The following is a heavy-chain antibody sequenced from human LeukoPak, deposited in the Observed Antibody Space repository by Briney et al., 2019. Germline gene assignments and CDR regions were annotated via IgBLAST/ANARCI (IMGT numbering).Heavy chain of an antibody. CDR2: INYSGST. CDR1: GGSISRYY. CDR3: ARDPHYGDILNDPFDI. V-gene: IGHV4-59*01. Sequence: SETLSLTCTVSGGSISRYYWSWIRQPPGKGLEWIGYINYSGSTKYNPSLKSRVTISLDTSKNQFSLKLSSVTAADTAVYFCARDPHYGDILNDPFDIWGQGTMVTVSS. D-gene: IGHD4-17*01. J-gene: IGHJ3*02.